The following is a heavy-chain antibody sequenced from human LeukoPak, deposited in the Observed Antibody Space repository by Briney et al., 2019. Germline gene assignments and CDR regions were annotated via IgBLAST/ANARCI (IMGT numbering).Heavy chain of an antibody. CDR3: ARAYDIVGATELDY. V-gene: IGHV3-21*01. J-gene: IGHJ4*02. CDR1: GFTFSSYS. Sequence: GGSLRLSCAASGFTFSSYSMNWVRQAPGKGLEWVSSISSSSSYTYYADSVKGRFTISRDNAKNSLYLQMNSLRAEDTAVYYCARAYDIVGATELDYWGQGTLVTVSS. CDR2: ISSSSSYT. D-gene: IGHD1-26*01.